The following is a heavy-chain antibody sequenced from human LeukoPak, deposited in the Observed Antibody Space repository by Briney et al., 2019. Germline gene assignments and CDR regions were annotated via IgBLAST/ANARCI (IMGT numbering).Heavy chain of an antibody. V-gene: IGHV3-23*01. Sequence: GGSLRLSCAASGFTFSNYWMSWFRQAPGKGLEWVSGITSGFTPHYADSVKGRFTISRDNSKNTFHLQLNSLRAEDTAVYYCAKDYSESRVADVFFEYWGQGTLVTVSS. CDR3: AKDYSESRVADVFFEY. J-gene: IGHJ4*02. D-gene: IGHD2-15*01. CDR1: GFTFSNYW. CDR2: ITSGFTP.